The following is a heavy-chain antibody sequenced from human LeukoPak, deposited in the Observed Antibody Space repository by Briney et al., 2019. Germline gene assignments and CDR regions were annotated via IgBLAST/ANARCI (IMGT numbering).Heavy chain of an antibody. J-gene: IGHJ4*02. CDR3: ARAVFGVVIDY. CDR1: GGSISSGGYS. V-gene: IGHV4-61*02. CDR2: IYTSGST. D-gene: IGHD3-3*01. Sequence: SETLSLTCAVSGGSISSGGYSWSWIRQPPGRGLEWIGRIYTSGSTNYNPSLKSRVTMSVDTSKNQFSLKLSSVTAADTAVYYCARAVFGVVIDYWGQGTLVTVSS.